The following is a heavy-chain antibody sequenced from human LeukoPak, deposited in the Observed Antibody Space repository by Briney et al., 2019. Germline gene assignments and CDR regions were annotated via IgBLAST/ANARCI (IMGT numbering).Heavy chain of an antibody. V-gene: IGHV3-23*01. D-gene: IGHD6-19*01. CDR3: AKGIYSSGWSYFDY. Sequence: GGSLRLSCAASGFTFSNSAMSWVRQAPGKGLEWVSTLSGSGITTYYADSVKGRFTISRDNTKNTLYLQMNSLRAEDTAVYYCAKGIYSSGWSYFDYWGHGTLVTVSS. CDR1: GFTFSNSA. J-gene: IGHJ4*01. CDR2: LSGSGITT.